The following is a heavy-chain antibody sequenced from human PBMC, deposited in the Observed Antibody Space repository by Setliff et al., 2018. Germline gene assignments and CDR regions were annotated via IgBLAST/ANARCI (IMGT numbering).Heavy chain of an antibody. D-gene: IGHD3-3*01. Sequence: SETLSLTCTVSGYSISSGYYWGWIRQPPGKGLEWIGSIYHSGSTYYNPSLKSRVTISVDTSKNQFSLKLSSVTAADTAVYYCARSGYYDFWSGFLNDAFDIWGQGTMVTVSS. V-gene: IGHV4-38-2*02. J-gene: IGHJ3*02. CDR2: IYHSGST. CDR1: GYSISSGYY. CDR3: ARSGYYDFWSGFLNDAFDI.